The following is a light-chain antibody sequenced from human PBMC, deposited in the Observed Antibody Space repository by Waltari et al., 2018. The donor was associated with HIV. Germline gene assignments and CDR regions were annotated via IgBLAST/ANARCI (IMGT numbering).Light chain of an antibody. V-gene: IGLV2-8*01. CDR3: SSHAGSINYG. Sequence: QSALTQPPSASGSPGQSVTISCSGTSSDVGGYDYVSWYQQHPGKAPKLMISEVSKRPSRVPDRSSGAKSGNTASLTVSGLQAECEADYYCSSHAGSINYGFGTGTKVTVL. J-gene: IGLJ1*01. CDR2: EVS. CDR1: SSDVGGYDY.